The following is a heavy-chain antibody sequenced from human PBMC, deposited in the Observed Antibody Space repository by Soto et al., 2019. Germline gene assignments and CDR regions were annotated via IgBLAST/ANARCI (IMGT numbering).Heavy chain of an antibody. Sequence: QVQLVQSGAEVKKPGSSVKVSCKASGGTFSSYTISWVRQAPGQGLEWMGRIIPILGIANYAQKFQGRVTIXAAXSTSTAYMELSSLRSEDTAVYYCARVRGAGDGTDYWGQGTLVTVSS. CDR2: IIPILGIA. D-gene: IGHD3-10*01. CDR1: GGTFSSYT. CDR3: ARVRGAGDGTDY. J-gene: IGHJ4*02. V-gene: IGHV1-69*02.